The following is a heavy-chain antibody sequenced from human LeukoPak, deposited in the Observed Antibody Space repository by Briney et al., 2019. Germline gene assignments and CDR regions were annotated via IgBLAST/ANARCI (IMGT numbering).Heavy chain of an antibody. V-gene: IGHV1-2*02. J-gene: IGHJ4*02. Sequence: GASVKVSCKASGYTFTDYYMHWVRQAPGQGLEWMGWINPNSGGTNYAQKFQGRVTMTRDTSISTAYMELSRLRSDDTAVYYCARAPGRGVAAAGTGLYWGQGTLVTVSS. D-gene: IGHD6-13*01. CDR3: ARAPGRGVAAAGTGLY. CDR2: INPNSGGT. CDR1: GYTFTDYY.